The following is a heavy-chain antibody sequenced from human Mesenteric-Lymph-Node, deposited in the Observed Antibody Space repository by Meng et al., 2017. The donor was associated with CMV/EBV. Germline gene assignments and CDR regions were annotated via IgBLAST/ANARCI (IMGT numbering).Heavy chain of an antibody. CDR2: IIPILGIT. Sequence: ASGGSFGRFAFSWVRQAPGPGLEWMGRIIPILGITNYAQKFQGRVTITADKSTSTAYMEVSSLTSEDTAVYYCARVKLRGVMMDFDYWGQGTLVTVSS. J-gene: IGHJ4*02. D-gene: IGHD3-10*01. CDR1: GGSFGRFA. CDR3: ARVKLRGVMMDFDY. V-gene: IGHV1-69*04.